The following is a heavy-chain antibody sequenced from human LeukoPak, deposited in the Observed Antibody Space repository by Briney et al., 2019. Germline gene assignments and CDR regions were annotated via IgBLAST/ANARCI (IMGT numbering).Heavy chain of an antibody. J-gene: IGHJ4*02. Sequence: PGGSLRLSCAASGFTFSSYAMSWVRQAPGKGLEWVSAISGSGGSTYYADSVKGRFTISRDNSKNTLYLQMNSQRAEDTAVYYCAARPGGDYYDSSGYYFDYWGQGTLVTVSS. CDR3: AARPGGDYYDSSGYYFDY. CDR1: GFTFSSYA. CDR2: ISGSGGST. V-gene: IGHV3-23*01. D-gene: IGHD3-22*01.